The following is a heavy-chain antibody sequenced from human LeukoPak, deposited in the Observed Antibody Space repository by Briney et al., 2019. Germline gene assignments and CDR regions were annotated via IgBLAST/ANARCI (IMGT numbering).Heavy chain of an antibody. Sequence: SETLSLTCTVSGGSISSSSYNWAWIRQPPGKGLEWIGNIDNIGSTYYNPSLQSRVTISVDKSKDQLSLKLNSVTAADTAMYYCARPPGIAAAWFDPWGQGTLVTVSS. CDR3: ARPPGIAAAWFDP. CDR2: IDNIGST. J-gene: IGHJ5*02. V-gene: IGHV4-39*01. CDR1: GGSISSSSYN. D-gene: IGHD6-13*01.